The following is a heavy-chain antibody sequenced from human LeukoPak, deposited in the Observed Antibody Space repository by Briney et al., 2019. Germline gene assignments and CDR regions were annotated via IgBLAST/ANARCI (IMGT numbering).Heavy chain of an antibody. V-gene: IGHV3-72*01. J-gene: IGHJ4*02. D-gene: IGHD1-7*01. CDR1: GFTLSDHY. CDR2: TKNRANSHIT. Sequence: GGSLRLSCVASGFTLSDHYMDWVRQAPGKGLEWISRTKNRANSHITQYAASVNGRFIASRDDSKNSLFLQMNSLKTEDTAVYYCTAGTGGSDFDYWGQGTLVTVSS. CDR3: TAGTGGSDFDY.